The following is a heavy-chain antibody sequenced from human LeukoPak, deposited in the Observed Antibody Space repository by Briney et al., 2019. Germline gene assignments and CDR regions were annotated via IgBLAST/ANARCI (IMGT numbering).Heavy chain of an antibody. V-gene: IGHV3-7*01. CDR1: GFTFSSYW. CDR2: IKQDGSEK. D-gene: IGHD4-17*01. Sequence: GGSLRLSCAASGFTFSSYWMSWVRQAPGKGLEWVANIKQDGSEKYYVDSVKGRFTISRDNAKNSLYLQMNSLRAEDTAVYYCTRDRAPMTTPLVRNYYYMDVWGKGTTVTVSS. CDR3: TRDRAPMTTPLVRNYYYMDV. J-gene: IGHJ6*03.